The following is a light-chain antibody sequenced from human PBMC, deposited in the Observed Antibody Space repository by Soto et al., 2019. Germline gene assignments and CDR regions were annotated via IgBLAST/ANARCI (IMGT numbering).Light chain of an antibody. CDR2: GAS. CDR3: QQYKSWPPLT. Sequence: DIVMTQSPAILSVSLGERATLSCLASQSISDNLAWYQQRSVQAPRLLIYGASTRDTGVPARFSGSGSGTEFTLTISSLQSDDFAIYYCQQYKSWPPLTFGGGTKVE. J-gene: IGKJ4*01. CDR1: QSISDN. V-gene: IGKV3-15*01.